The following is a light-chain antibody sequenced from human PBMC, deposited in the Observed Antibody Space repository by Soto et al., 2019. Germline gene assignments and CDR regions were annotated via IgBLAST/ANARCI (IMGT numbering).Light chain of an antibody. CDR3: QQYDSWPLT. J-gene: IGKJ4*01. Sequence: EIVMTQSPGTLSVSTEEGATLSCRASQSVDRNLAWYQQKPGQAPRLLIYGASSRPTGIPDRFSGSGSGTECSLTISSLQSEDFAVYYCQQYDSWPLTFGGGTKVEIK. V-gene: IGKV3D-15*01. CDR1: QSVDRN. CDR2: GAS.